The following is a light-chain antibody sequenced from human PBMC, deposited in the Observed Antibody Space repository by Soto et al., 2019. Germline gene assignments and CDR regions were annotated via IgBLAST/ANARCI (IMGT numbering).Light chain of an antibody. CDR1: SSDVGGYNY. V-gene: IGLV2-8*01. CDR3: SSYAGTNKLV. Sequence: QSALTQPPSASGSPGQSVTISCTGTSSDVGGYNYVSWYQQYPGKAPKIMIYEVSERPSGVPVRFSGSKSGNTASLTVSGLQAEDEADYYCSSYAGTNKLVFGGGTKVTVL. CDR2: EVS. J-gene: IGLJ3*02.